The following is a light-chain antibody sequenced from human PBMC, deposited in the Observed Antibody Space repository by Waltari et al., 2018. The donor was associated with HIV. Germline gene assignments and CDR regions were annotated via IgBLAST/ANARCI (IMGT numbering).Light chain of an antibody. Sequence: QSALTQPASVSGSPGQSITLSCTATGGDIGVFESVSWYLQYPHKAPHRIIYGVTHRPFGVSSRFSGSKSGDTASLTISRLRTEDEAEYYCSSYSITKNLLLGGGTTLTVL. CDR2: GVT. V-gene: IGLV2-14*01. CDR3: SSYSITKNLL. J-gene: IGLJ2*01. CDR1: GGDIGVFES.